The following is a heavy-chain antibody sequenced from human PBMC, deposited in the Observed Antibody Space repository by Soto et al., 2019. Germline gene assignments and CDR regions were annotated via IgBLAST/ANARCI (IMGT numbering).Heavy chain of an antibody. D-gene: IGHD3-3*01. V-gene: IGHV4-31*03. CDR1: GGSISSGGYY. CDR3: ARVFPDFWSGYGSYYYYGMDV. J-gene: IGHJ6*02. CDR2: IYYSGST. Sequence: SETLSLTCTVSGGSISSGGYYWSWIRQHPGKGLEWIGYIYYSGSTYYNPSLKSRVTISVDTSKNQFSLKLSSVTAADTAVYYCARVFPDFWSGYGSYYYYGMDVWGQGTTVTVSS.